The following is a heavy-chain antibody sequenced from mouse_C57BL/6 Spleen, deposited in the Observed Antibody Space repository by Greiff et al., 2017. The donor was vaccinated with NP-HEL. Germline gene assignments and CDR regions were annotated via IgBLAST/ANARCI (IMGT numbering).Heavy chain of an antibody. V-gene: IGHV1-5*01. D-gene: IGHD4-1*02. CDR1: GYTFTSYW. CDR2: IYPGNSDT. J-gene: IGHJ3*01. Sequence: EVQLQESGTVLARPGASVKMSCKTSGYTFTSYWMHWVKQRPGQGLEWIGAIYPGNSDTSYNQKFKGKAKLTAVTSASTAYMELSSLTNEDSAVYYCTNEPPTGPWFAYWCQGTLVTVSA. CDR3: TNEPPTGPWFAY.